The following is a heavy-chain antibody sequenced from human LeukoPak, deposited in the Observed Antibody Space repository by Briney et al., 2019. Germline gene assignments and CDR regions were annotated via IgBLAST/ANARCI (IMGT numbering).Heavy chain of an antibody. Sequence: SETLSLTCAVYGGSFSGYYWRWIRQPPGKGLEWIGEINHSGSTNYNPSLKSRVTISVDTSKNQFSLKLSSVTAADTAVYYCARGSPVPGTPKANFDYWGQGTLVTVSS. D-gene: IGHD1-1*01. V-gene: IGHV4-34*01. CDR2: INHSGST. CDR1: GGSFSGYY. CDR3: ARGSPVPGTPKANFDY. J-gene: IGHJ4*02.